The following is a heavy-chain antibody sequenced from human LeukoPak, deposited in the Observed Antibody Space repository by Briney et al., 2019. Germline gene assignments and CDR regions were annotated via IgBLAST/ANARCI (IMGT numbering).Heavy chain of an antibody. J-gene: IGHJ4*02. CDR2: IDPSDSYT. Sequence: GESLKISCKGSGYIFTSYWISWVRQMPGKGLEWMGRIDPSDSYTNYSPSFQGHVTISADKSISTAYLQWSSLKASDTAMYYCARTCYYDSSGLVPGYWGQGTLVTVSS. D-gene: IGHD3-22*01. CDR3: ARTCYYDSSGLVPGY. V-gene: IGHV5-10-1*01. CDR1: GYIFTSYW.